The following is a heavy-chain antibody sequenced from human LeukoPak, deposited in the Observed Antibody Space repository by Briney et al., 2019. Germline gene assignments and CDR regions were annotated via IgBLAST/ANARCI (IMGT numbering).Heavy chain of an antibody. Sequence: PSETLCLTCTVSGGSISSGGYFWSWIRQPPGKGLEWIGRFYASGSTNQNPPLQSRVTISVDTSKNQFSLKLTSGAAADTAVSYCALGNCSTTSCYPAVAFDIWGQGAIVTVSS. D-gene: IGHD2-2*01. CDR1: GGSISSGGYF. CDR2: FYASGST. CDR3: ALGNCSTTSCYPAVAFDI. V-gene: IGHV4-61*02. J-gene: IGHJ3*02.